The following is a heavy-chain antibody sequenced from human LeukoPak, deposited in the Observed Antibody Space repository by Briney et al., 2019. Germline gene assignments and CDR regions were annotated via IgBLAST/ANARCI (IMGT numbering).Heavy chain of an antibody. D-gene: IGHD1-26*01. CDR2: INHSGGT. CDR1: GGSFSGYY. J-gene: IGHJ5*02. Sequence: SETLSLTCAVYGGSFSGYYWSWIRQPPGKGLEWIGEINHSGGTNYNPSLKSRVTISVDTSKNQFSLKLSSVTAADTAVYYCARGLQWEPTDWFDPWGQGTLVTVSS. CDR3: ARGLQWEPTDWFDP. V-gene: IGHV4-34*01.